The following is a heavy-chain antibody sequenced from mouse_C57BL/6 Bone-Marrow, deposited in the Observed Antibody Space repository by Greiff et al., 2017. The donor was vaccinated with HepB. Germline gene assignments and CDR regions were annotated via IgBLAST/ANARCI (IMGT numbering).Heavy chain of an antibody. D-gene: IGHD2-12*01. Sequence: VQLQQPGAELVRPGSSVKLSCKASGYTFTSYWMHWVKQRPIQGLEWIGNIDPSDSETHYNQKFKDKATLTVDKSSSTAYMQLSSLTSEDSAVYYCARRGDDSYYFDYWGQGTTLTVSS. CDR2: IDPSDSET. V-gene: IGHV1-52*01. CDR1: GYTFTSYW. J-gene: IGHJ2*01. CDR3: ARRGDDSYYFDY.